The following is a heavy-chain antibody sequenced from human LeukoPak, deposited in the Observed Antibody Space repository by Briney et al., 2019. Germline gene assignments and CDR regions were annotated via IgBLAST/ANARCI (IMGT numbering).Heavy chain of an antibody. CDR2: INHSGST. Sequence: PSETLSLTCAVYGGSFSGYYWSWIRQPPGKGLEWIGEINHSGSTNYNPSLKSRVTISVDTSRNQFSLKLSSVTAADTAVYYCARDLYGMDVWCQGTTVTVSS. V-gene: IGHV4-34*01. CDR3: ARDLYGMDV. J-gene: IGHJ6*02. CDR1: GGSFSGYY.